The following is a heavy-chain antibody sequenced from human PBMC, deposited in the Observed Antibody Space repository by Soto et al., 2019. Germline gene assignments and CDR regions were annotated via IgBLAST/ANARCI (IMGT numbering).Heavy chain of an antibody. V-gene: IGHV4-39*01. CDR2: IYYSGST. CDR1: GGSISSSSYY. Sequence: KSSETLSLTCTVSGGSISSSSYYWGWIRQPPGKGLEWIGSIYYSGSTYYNPSLKSRVTISVDTSKNQFSLKLSSVTAADTAVYYCARRSTAVAGNDYWGQGTLVTVSS. CDR3: ARRSTAVAGNDY. D-gene: IGHD6-19*01. J-gene: IGHJ4*02.